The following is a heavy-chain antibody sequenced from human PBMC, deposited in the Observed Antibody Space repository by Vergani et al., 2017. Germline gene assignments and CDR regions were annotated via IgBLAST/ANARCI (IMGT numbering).Heavy chain of an antibody. CDR3: ARGSGWFDY. J-gene: IGHJ4*02. CDR1: GGSISSYY. CDR2: IYYSGST. V-gene: IGHV4-59*01. D-gene: IGHD6-19*01. Sequence: QVQLQESGPGLVKPSETLSLTCTVSGGSISSYYWSWIRQPPGKGLEWIGYIYYSGSTNSNPSLKSRVTISVDTSKNQFSLKLSSVTAADTAVYYCARGSGWFDYWGQGTLVTVSS.